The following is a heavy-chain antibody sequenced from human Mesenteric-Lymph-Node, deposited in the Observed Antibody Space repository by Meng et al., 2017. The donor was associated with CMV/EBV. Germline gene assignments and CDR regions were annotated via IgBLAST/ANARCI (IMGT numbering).Heavy chain of an antibody. D-gene: IGHD2-15*01. CDR2: ISSSSSYI. V-gene: IGHV3-21*01. Sequence: GESLKISCAASGFTFSSYSMNWVRQAPGKGLKWVSSISSSSSYIYYADSVKGRFTISRDNAKNSLYLQMNSLRAEDTAVYYCASPVRYCSGGSCPLGMDVWGQGTTVTVSS. CDR1: GFTFSSYS. CDR3: ASPVRYCSGGSCPLGMDV. J-gene: IGHJ6*02.